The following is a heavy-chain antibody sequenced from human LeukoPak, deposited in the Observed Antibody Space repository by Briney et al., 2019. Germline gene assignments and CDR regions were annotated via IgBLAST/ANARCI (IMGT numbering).Heavy chain of an antibody. V-gene: IGHV3-30*18. Sequence: GTSLRLSCAASGFTFRSYGMNWVRQAPGKGLEWVAVISYDGTNKFYVDSLRGRFTISRDNSKNTLYLQMDSLRAEDTAVYYCAKDGYYGSGTFPDCWGQGTLVTVSS. CDR2: ISYDGTNK. J-gene: IGHJ4*02. CDR1: GFTFRSYG. CDR3: AKDGYYGSGTFPDC. D-gene: IGHD3-10*01.